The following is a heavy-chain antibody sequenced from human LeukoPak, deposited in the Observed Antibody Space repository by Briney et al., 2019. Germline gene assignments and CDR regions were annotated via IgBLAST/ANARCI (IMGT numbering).Heavy chain of an antibody. Sequence: ASVKVSCKASGGTFSSYAISWVRQAPGQGLEWVGGIIPIFGTANYAQKFQGRVTITADESTSTAYMELSSLRSEDTAVYYCARARSGYSGYDSYYYYYMDVWGKGTTVTVSS. CDR2: IIPIFGTA. J-gene: IGHJ6*03. V-gene: IGHV1-69*01. CDR3: ARARSGYSGYDSYYYYYMDV. D-gene: IGHD5-12*01. CDR1: GGTFSSYA.